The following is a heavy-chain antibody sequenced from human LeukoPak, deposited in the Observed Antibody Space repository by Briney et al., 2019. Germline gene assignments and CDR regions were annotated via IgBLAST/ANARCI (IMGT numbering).Heavy chain of an antibody. D-gene: IGHD3-10*01. Sequence: GGSLRLSCAASGFTFSSYSMNWVRQAPGKGLEWVSYISSSSSTTYYADSVKGRFTISRDNSKNTLYLQMNSLRAEDTAVYYCAKGNSITMVRGSYPYYFDYWGQGTLVTVSS. J-gene: IGHJ4*02. CDR1: GFTFSSYS. V-gene: IGHV3-48*01. CDR3: AKGNSITMVRGSYPYYFDY. CDR2: ISSSSSTT.